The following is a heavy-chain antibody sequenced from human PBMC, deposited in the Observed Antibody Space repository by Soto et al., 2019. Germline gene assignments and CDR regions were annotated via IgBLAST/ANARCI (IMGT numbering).Heavy chain of an antibody. Sequence: WWSLRLSCSASVFTFSSYGMHWVRQAPGKGLEWVAVISYDGSNKYYADSVKGRFTISRDNSKNTLYLQMNSLRAEDTAVYYCAKGDYGLFDYWGQGTLVTVSS. CDR2: ISYDGSNK. V-gene: IGHV3-30*18. CDR3: AKGDYGLFDY. D-gene: IGHD4-17*01. CDR1: VFTFSSYG. J-gene: IGHJ4*02.